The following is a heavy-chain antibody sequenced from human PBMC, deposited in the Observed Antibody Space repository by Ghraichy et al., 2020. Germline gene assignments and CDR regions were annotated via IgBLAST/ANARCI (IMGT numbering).Heavy chain of an antibody. CDR3: ARVGEWKLTHDY. V-gene: IGHV4-38-2*02. CDR1: GYSISSGYY. CDR2: IYHSGST. D-gene: IGHD1-26*01. Sequence: SETLSLTCTVSGYSISSGYYWGWIRQPPGKGLEWIGSIYHSGSTYYNPSLKSRVTISVDTSKNQFSLKLSSVTAADTAVYYCARVGEWKLTHDYWGQGTLVTVSS. J-gene: IGHJ4*02.